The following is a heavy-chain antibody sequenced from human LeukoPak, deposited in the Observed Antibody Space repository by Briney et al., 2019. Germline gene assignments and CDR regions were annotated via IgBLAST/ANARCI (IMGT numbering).Heavy chain of an antibody. V-gene: IGHV3-48*03. Sequence: GGSLRLSCAASGFTFSSYEMNWVRQAPGKGLEWVSYISSSGSTIYYADSVKGRFTISRDNSKNTLYLQMNSLRAEDTAVYYCAKDQRSYSSRLGGLEYWGQGTLVTVSS. D-gene: IGHD6-13*01. CDR1: GFTFSSYE. J-gene: IGHJ4*02. CDR3: AKDQRSYSSRLGGLEY. CDR2: ISSSGSTI.